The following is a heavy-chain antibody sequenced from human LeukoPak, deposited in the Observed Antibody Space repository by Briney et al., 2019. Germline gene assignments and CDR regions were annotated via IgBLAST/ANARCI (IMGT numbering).Heavy chain of an antibody. CDR3: ARYRHLGY. CDR1: GFTFSSYW. CDR2: INSGGTTT. J-gene: IGHJ4*02. Sequence: QPGGSLRLSCAASGFTFSSYWMHWVRQVPGKGLVWVSRINSGGTTTNYADSVKGRFTISRDNGKNSLYLQMNSLRAEDTAVYYCARYRHLGYWGQGTLVTVSS. V-gene: IGHV3-74*01.